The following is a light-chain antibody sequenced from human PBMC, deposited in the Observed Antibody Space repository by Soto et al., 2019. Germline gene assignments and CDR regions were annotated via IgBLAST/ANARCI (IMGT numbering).Light chain of an antibody. J-gene: IGKJ5*01. V-gene: IGKV3-15*01. CDR2: GAS. CDR1: QSVNSN. CDR3: QQYNKWPIT. Sequence: ETVMTQSPATLSVSPGERATLSCRASQSVNSNLAWYQQKPGQAPRLLIYGASTRATGIPARFSGSGSGTEFTLTISSLQSEDFAVYYCQQYNKWPITFGQGTRLE.